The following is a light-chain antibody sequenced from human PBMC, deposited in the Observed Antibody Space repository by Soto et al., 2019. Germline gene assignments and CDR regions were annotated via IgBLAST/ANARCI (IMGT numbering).Light chain of an antibody. CDR1: QGISTY. CDR3: QKYDSAPWT. CDR2: SAS. J-gene: IGKJ1*01. V-gene: IGKV1-27*01. Sequence: DIQMTQSPSSLSASVRDRVTITCRASQGISTYLALYQQKPGKVPKLLIYSASTLQSGVPSRFRGSGPGTDFTLNISSLQPEDGATYYCQKYDSAPWTFGQGTKVEIK.